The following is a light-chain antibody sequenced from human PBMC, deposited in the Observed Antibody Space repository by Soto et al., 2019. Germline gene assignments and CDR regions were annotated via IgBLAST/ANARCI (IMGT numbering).Light chain of an antibody. Sequence: VLTQPPSVSAAPGQRVTISCSGSYSNTGDNSVSWYQQLPGKAPKLLIYYDDLLPSGVSDRFSGSKSGTSASLAISGLQSEDEADYYCAAWDDSLNGWVFGGGTKLTVL. J-gene: IGLJ3*02. CDR2: YDD. CDR1: YSNTGDNS. V-gene: IGLV1-36*01. CDR3: AAWDDSLNGWV.